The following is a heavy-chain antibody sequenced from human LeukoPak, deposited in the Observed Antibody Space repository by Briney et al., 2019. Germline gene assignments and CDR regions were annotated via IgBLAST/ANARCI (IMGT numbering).Heavy chain of an antibody. CDR2: INTNTGNP. Sequence: ASVKVSRMASGYTFTDCYIHWVRQAPGQGLEWMGWINTNTGNPTYAQGFTGRFVFSLDTSVSTAYLQSSSLKAEDTAVYYCARLSLDVPLELLDAFDIWGQGTMVTVSS. J-gene: IGHJ3*02. V-gene: IGHV7-4-1*02. CDR3: ARLSLDVPLELLDAFDI. CDR1: GYTFTDCY. D-gene: IGHD1-26*01.